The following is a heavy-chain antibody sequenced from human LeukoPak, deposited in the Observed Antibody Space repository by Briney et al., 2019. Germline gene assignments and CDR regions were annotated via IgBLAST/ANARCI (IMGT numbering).Heavy chain of an antibody. CDR1: GFTFNNYA. CDR3: AKEQTSSRYFDY. J-gene: IGHJ4*02. V-gene: IGHV3-23*01. D-gene: IGHD1-14*01. Sequence: PGGSLRLSCAASGFTFNNYAMSWVRQAPGKGLEWVAAISGNGGRTYYRDSVKGRLTISRDNPKNTLYLLMNSLSAEDTALYYCAKEQTSSRYFDYWGQGTLVTVSS. CDR2: ISGNGGRT.